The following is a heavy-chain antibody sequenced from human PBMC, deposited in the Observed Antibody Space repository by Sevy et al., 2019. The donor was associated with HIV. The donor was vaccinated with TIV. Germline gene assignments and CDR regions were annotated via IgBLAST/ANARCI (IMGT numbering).Heavy chain of an antibody. CDR1: EGTFSSYA. CDR2: NIPMLGTA. Sequence: ASVKVSCKASEGTFSSYAISWVRQAPGQGLEWMGRNIPMLGTANFAQKFQGRVTITADKSTSTAYMELSSLRSEDTAVYYCVLSSSIDYWGQGTLVTVSS. D-gene: IGHD6-6*01. CDR3: VLSSSIDY. V-gene: IGHV1-69*04. J-gene: IGHJ4*02.